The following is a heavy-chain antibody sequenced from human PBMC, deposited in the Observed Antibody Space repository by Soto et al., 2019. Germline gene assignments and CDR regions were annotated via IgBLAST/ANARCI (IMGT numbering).Heavy chain of an antibody. J-gene: IGHJ6*02. D-gene: IGHD5-18*01. V-gene: IGHV3-30-3*01. CDR1: GFTFSSYA. Sequence: QVQLVESGGGVVQPGRSLRLSCAASGFTFSSYAMHWVCQAPGKGLEWVAVISYDGSNKYYADSVKGRFTISRDNSKNTLYLQMNSLRAEDTAVYYCARDRGGYSYGTLVEGDVWGQGTTVTVSS. CDR3: ARDRGGYSYGTLVEGDV. CDR2: ISYDGSNK.